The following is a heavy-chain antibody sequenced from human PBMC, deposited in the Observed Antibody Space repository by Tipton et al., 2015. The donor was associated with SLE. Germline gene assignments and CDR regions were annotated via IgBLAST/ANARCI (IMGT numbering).Heavy chain of an antibody. CDR1: GGFISSSSYY. V-gene: IGHV4-39*07. Sequence: LRLSCTVSGGFISSSSYYWGWIRQPPGKGLEWIGSIYHSGSTYYNPSLKSRVTISVDTSKNQFSLKLSSVTAADTAVYYCTRGARVPATGAYWGQGTLVTVSS. CDR2: IYHSGST. J-gene: IGHJ4*02. D-gene: IGHD2-2*01. CDR3: TRGARVPATGAY.